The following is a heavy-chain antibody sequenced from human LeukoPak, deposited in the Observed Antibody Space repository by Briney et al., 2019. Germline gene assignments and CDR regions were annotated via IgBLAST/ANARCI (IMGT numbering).Heavy chain of an antibody. CDR2: ISYSSNYI. Sequence: SGGSLRLSCAASGFTFNNYNMNWVRQAPGKGLEWVSSISYSSNYIYYADSVKGRFTISRDNAKNSLYLQMNSLRAEDTALYYCAKVGLRYFDWLFYFDYWGQGTLVTVSS. V-gene: IGHV3-21*04. CDR3: AKVGLRYFDWLFYFDY. D-gene: IGHD3-9*01. J-gene: IGHJ4*02. CDR1: GFTFNNYN.